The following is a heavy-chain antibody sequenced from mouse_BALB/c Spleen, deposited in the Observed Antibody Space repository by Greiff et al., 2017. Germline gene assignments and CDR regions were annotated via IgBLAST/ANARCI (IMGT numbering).Heavy chain of an antibody. CDR1: GFSLTSYG. J-gene: IGHJ3*01. D-gene: IGHD2-4*01. CDR2: IWAGGST. V-gene: IGHV2-9*02. Sequence: VKLVESGPGLVAPSQSLSITCTVSGFSLTSYGVHWVRQPPGKGLEWLGVIWAGGSTNYNSALMSRLSISKDNSKSQVFLKMNSLQTDDTAMYYCGAYYDYAWFAYWGQGTLVTVSA. CDR3: GAYYDYAWFAY.